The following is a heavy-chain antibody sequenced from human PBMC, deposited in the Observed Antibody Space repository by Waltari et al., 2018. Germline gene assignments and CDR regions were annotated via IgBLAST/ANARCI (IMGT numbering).Heavy chain of an antibody. CDR3: ARDQRGWIEDVDYYYGMDV. J-gene: IGHJ6*02. CDR1: GGSISSYY. CDR2: IYTSGST. V-gene: IGHV4-4*07. D-gene: IGHD6-19*01. Sequence: QVQLQESGPGLVKPSETLSLTCTVSGGSISSYYWSWIRQPAGKGLEWIGRIYTSGSTNYNPSPKSRFTISVDKSKNQFSLKLGSVTAADTAVYYCARDQRGWIEDVDYYYGMDVWGQGTTVTVSS.